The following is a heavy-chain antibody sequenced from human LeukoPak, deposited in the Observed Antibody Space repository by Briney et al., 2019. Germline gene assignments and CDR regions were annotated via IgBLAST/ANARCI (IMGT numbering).Heavy chain of an antibody. D-gene: IGHD3-22*01. Sequence: SVKVSCKASGGTFSSYAISWVRQAPGQGLEWMGRIIPILGIANYAQKFQGRVTITADKSTSTAYMELSSLRSEDTAVYHCARVMDYYDSSGYNDAFDIWGQGTMVTVSS. CDR2: IIPILGIA. J-gene: IGHJ3*02. CDR1: GGTFSSYA. CDR3: ARVMDYYDSSGYNDAFDI. V-gene: IGHV1-69*04.